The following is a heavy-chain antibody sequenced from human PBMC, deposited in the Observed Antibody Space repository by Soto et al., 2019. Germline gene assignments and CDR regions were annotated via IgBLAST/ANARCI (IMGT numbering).Heavy chain of an antibody. CDR3: AFFFQAEDGIRDVRSVSAFLLNRSPDL. V-gene: IGHV4-31*02. Sequence: PGKGLEWIGYIHYSGSTYYNPSPNSRVTISLDTSKNQFSLKLSSVTAADTAVYYCAFFFQAEDGIRDVRSVSAFLLNRSPDL. D-gene: IGHD3-10*02. CDR2: IHYSGST. J-gene: IGHJ2*01.